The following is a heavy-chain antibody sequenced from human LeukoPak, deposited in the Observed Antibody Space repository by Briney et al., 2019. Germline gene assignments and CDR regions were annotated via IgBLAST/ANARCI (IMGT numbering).Heavy chain of an antibody. CDR1: GYTFTGYY. CDR3: ARSGYELDY. J-gene: IGHJ4*02. Sequence: GGSLRLSCAASGYTFTGYYMHWVRQAPGQGLEWMGWINPNSGGTNYAQKFQGRVTMTRDTSISTAYMELSRLRSDDTAVYYCARSGYELDYWGQGTLVTVSS. D-gene: IGHD6-13*01. V-gene: IGHV1-2*02. CDR2: INPNSGGT.